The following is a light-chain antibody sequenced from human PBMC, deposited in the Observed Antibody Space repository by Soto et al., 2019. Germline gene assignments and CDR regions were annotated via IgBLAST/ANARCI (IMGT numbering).Light chain of an antibody. Sequence: DIQMTQSPSTLSASVGDRVTITCRASQSISSWLAWYQQKPGKAPKLLIYDASSLESRVPSRFSGSGSGTEFPPTISGWRPDDFATYYCQQYNFYSYPLGQGTKLEI. CDR1: QSISSW. J-gene: IGKJ2*01. CDR3: QQYNFYSYP. V-gene: IGKV1-5*01. CDR2: DAS.